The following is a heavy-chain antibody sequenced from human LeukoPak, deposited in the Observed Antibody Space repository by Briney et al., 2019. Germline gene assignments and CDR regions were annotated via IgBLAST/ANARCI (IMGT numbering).Heavy chain of an antibody. CDR2: IHAGDSDT. Sequence: GESLKISCKGSGYTFTSYWIGWVRQMPGKGLEWMGIIHAGDSDTRYSPAFLDQVTISADKSISTAYLQWSSLEAPDTAMYYCARQEGINGEYPYYFDYWGQGTLVTVSS. J-gene: IGHJ4*02. CDR1: GYTFTSYW. CDR3: ARQEGINGEYPYYFDY. V-gene: IGHV5-51*01. D-gene: IGHD1-14*01.